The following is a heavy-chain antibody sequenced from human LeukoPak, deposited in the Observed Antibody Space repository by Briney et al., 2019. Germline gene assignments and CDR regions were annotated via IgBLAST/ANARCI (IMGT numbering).Heavy chain of an antibody. CDR1: GGSISSGGYY. CDR2: IYHSGST. CDR3: ARGITIFGVVTPAQFD. D-gene: IGHD3-3*01. Sequence: PSETLSLTCTVSGGSISSGGYYWSWIRQPPGKGLEWIGYIYHSGSTYYNPSLKSRVTISVDRSKNQSSLKLSSVTAADTAVYYCARGITIFGVVTPAQFDWGQGTLVTVSS. V-gene: IGHV4-30-2*01. J-gene: IGHJ4*02.